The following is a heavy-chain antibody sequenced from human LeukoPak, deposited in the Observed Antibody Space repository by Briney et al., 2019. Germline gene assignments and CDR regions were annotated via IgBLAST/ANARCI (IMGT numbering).Heavy chain of an antibody. CDR2: IVVGSGNT. D-gene: IGHD3-22*01. Sequence: SVKVSCKASGFTFTSSAVQWVRQARGQRLEWIGWIVVGSGNTNYAQKFQERVTITRDMSTSTAYMELSSLRSEDTAVYYCAATYYYHSSGYRPDNDAFDIWGQGTIVTVSS. CDR3: AATYYYHSSGYRPDNDAFDI. J-gene: IGHJ3*02. CDR1: GFTFTSSA. V-gene: IGHV1-58*01.